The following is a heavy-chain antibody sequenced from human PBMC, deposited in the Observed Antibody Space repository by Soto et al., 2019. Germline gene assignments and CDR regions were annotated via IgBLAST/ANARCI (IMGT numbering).Heavy chain of an antibody. CDR1: GYTFTSYG. D-gene: IGHD6-19*01. CDR2: ISAYNGNT. CDR3: AREMYSSGWDAFDI. Sequence: ASVKVSCKASGYTFTSYGIGWVRQAPGQGLEWMGWISAYNGNTNYAQKLQGRVTMTTDTSTSTAYMELRSLRSDDTAVYYCAREMYSSGWDAFDIWGQGTMVTVSS. J-gene: IGHJ3*02. V-gene: IGHV1-18*01.